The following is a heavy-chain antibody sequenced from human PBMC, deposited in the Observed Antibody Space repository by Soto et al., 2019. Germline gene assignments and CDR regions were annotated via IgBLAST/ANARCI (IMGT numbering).Heavy chain of an antibody. J-gene: IGHJ6*02. D-gene: IGHD6-13*01. CDR2: INPNSGGT. CDR1: GYTFTGYY. CDR3: ARSLAAAGSNYYYGMDV. V-gene: IGHV1-2*02. Sequence: ASVKVSCKASGYTFTGYYMHWVRQAPGQGLEWMGWINPNSGGTNYAQKFQGRVTMTRDTSISTAYMELSRLRSDDTAVYYCARSLAAAGSNYYYGMDVWGQGTTVTVSS.